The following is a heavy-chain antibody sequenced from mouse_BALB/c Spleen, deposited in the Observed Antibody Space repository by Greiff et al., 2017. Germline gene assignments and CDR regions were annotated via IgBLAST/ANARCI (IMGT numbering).Heavy chain of an antibody. CDR1: GFTFNTYA. Sequence: EVQLVESGGGLVQPKGSLKLSCAASGFTFNTYAMNWVRQAPGKGLEWVARIRSKSNNYATYYADSVKDRFTISRDDSQSMLYLQMNNLKTEDTAMYYCVRHAYYGNYFDYWGQGTTLTVSS. J-gene: IGHJ2*01. V-gene: IGHV10-1*02. D-gene: IGHD2-10*01. CDR2: IRSKSNNYAT. CDR3: VRHAYYGNYFDY.